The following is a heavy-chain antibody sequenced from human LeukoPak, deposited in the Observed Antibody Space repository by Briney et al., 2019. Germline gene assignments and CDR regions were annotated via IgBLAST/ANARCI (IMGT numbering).Heavy chain of an antibody. V-gene: IGHV3-21*01. CDR1: GFTFSSCA. Sequence: GGSLRLSCAASGFTFSSCAINLGRPAPGSGLDWVSFISSSNKDKYYADSVKGRFTISRDNAKNSLYLQMNSLRVEDTAVYYCARDKTYGMDVWGQGTTVTVSS. CDR2: ISSSNKDK. J-gene: IGHJ6*02. CDR3: ARDKTYGMDV.